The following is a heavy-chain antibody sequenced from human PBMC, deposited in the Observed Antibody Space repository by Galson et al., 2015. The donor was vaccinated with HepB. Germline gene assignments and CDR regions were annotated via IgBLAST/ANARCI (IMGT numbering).Heavy chain of an antibody. CDR1: GFTFSSYS. CDR3: ASRLGVAAPEYYYYGMDV. Sequence: SLRLSCAASGFTFSSYSMNWVRQAPGKGLEWVSSISSSSSYIYYADSVKGRFTISRDNAKNSLYLQMNSLRAEDTAVYYCASRLGVAAPEYYYYGMDVWGQGTTVTVSS. CDR2: ISSSSSYI. V-gene: IGHV3-21*01. D-gene: IGHD6-6*01. J-gene: IGHJ6*02.